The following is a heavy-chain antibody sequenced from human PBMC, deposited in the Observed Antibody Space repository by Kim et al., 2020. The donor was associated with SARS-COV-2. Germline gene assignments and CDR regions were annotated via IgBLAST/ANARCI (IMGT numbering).Heavy chain of an antibody. CDR2: IYYSGST. D-gene: IGHD6-13*01. J-gene: IGHJ4*02. Sequence: SETLSRTCTVSGGSISSYYWSWIRQPPGKGLEWIGYIYYSGSTNYNPSLKSRVTISVDTSKNQFSLKLSSVTAADTAVYYCARVYSSSWYFDYWGQGTLV. V-gene: IGHV4-59*13. CDR1: GGSISSYY. CDR3: ARVYSSSWYFDY.